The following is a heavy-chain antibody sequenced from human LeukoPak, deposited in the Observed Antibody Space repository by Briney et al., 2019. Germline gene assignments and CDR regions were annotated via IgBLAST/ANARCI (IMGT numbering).Heavy chain of an antibody. CDR2: IYYSGST. J-gene: IGHJ6*03. CDR3: ARHYSYDYMDV. V-gene: IGHV4-59*08. D-gene: IGHD2-21*01. CDR1: GGSIISYY. Sequence: SETLSLTCTVSGGSIISYYWRWIRQPPGEGLEWIGYIYYSGSTNYNPSLKSRVTMSVDTSNNQFSLKLSSVTAADTAVYYCARHYSYDYMDVWGKGTTVTVPS.